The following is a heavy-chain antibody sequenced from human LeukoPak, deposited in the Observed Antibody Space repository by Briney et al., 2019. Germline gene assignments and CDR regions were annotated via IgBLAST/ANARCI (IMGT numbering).Heavy chain of an antibody. D-gene: IGHD6-13*01. Sequence: ASVKVSCKASGYTFTGYYMHWVRQAPGQGLEWMGWINPNSGGTNYAQKFQGRVTMTRDTSISTAYMELSRLRSDDTAVYYCARAVSIAAAGTNDYWGQGTLVAVSS. CDR3: ARAVSIAAAGTNDY. CDR1: GYTFTGYY. J-gene: IGHJ4*02. V-gene: IGHV1-2*02. CDR2: INPNSGGT.